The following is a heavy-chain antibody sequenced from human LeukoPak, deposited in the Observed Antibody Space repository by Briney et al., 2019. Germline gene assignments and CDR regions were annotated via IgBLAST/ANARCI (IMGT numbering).Heavy chain of an antibody. CDR1: VFTFSSYG. J-gene: IGHJ4*02. D-gene: IGHD3-16*01. V-gene: IGHV3-30*18. CDR2: ISYDGSNK. CDR3: AKERSHLINYFDY. Sequence: GGPLRLSCAASVFTFSSYGMHWVRQAPGKGLKCVAVISYDGSNKYYADSVKGRFTISRDNSKNTLYLQMNSLRAEDTAVYYCAKERSHLINYFDYWGQGTLVTVSS.